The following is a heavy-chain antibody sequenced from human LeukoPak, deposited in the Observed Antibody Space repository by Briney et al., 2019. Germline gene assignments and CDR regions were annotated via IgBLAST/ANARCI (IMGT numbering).Heavy chain of an antibody. Sequence: GRSLRLSCAASGFTFSSYNMNWVRQAPGKGLEWISYISSYSSTMYYADSVKGRFTISRDNAKNSLYLQMNSLRAEDTAVYYCAREPQDYWGQGTLVTVSS. J-gene: IGHJ4*02. V-gene: IGHV3-48*01. CDR3: AREPQDY. CDR2: ISSYSSTM. CDR1: GFTFSSYN.